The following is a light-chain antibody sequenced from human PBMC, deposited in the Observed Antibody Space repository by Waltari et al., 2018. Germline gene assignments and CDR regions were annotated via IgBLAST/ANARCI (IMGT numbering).Light chain of an antibody. Sequence: IQLTQSPSSLSASVGDRVTITCRASQGISSYLALYQQKPGKAPKLLIYAASPLQSGVPSRVSGSGSGTDFTLTISSLQPEDFATYYCQQLNSYPPLTFGGGTKVEIK. CDR1: QGISSY. J-gene: IGKJ4*01. V-gene: IGKV1-9*01. CDR2: AAS. CDR3: QQLNSYPPLT.